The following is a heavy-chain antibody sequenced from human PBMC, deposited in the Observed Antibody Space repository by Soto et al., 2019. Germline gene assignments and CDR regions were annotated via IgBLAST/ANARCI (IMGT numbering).Heavy chain of an antibody. CDR1: GFTFSSYA. D-gene: IGHD6-19*01. J-gene: IGHJ4*02. CDR3: ARERTVGPSQTSIAVADGGFDY. CDR2: ISYDGSNK. Sequence: GGSLRLSCAASGFTFSSYAMHWVRQAPGKGLEWVAVISYDGSNKYYADSVKGRFTISRDNSKNTLYLQMNSLRAEDTAVYYCARERTVGPSQTSIAVADGGFDYWGQGTLVTVSS. V-gene: IGHV3-30-3*01.